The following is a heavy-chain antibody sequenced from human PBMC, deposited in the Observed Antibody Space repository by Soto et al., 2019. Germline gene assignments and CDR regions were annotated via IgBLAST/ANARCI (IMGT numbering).Heavy chain of an antibody. Sequence: GAPMKVSCKASGYTFWNFCFSCVRQAPGQGLEWMGWISAYNANANYAQKFQGRLTMTADTSTSTAYMELRSLRSDDTAVYYCARENSYFDYWGQGTLVTVSS. J-gene: IGHJ4*02. V-gene: IGHV1-18*01. CDR2: ISAYNANA. CDR1: GYTFWNFC. CDR3: ARENSYFDY.